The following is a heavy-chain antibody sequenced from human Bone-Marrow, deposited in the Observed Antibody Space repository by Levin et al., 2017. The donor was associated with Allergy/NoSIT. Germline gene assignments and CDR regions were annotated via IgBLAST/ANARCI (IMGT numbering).Heavy chain of an antibody. J-gene: IGHJ3*01. D-gene: IGHD4-17*01. CDR3: VRGEGDYVGDTFSL. V-gene: IGHV3-33*01. Sequence: GESLKISFAASGFSFSIFAMHWVRQAPGKGLEWVAVIWFDGSEKYYADSMKGRITISRDNSKNTLYLQMKSLRVEDTAVYYCVRGEGDYVGDTFSLWGQGTMVTVSS. CDR1: GFSFSIFA. CDR2: IWFDGSEK.